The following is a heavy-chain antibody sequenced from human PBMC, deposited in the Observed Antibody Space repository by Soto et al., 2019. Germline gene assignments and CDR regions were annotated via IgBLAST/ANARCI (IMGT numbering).Heavy chain of an antibody. CDR3: ARDRESGYCSGGSCYSVHWFDP. CDR2: INPSGGST. Sequence: ASVKVSCKASGYTFTSNYMHWVRQAPGQGLEWMGIINPSGGSTSYAQKFQGRVTMTRDTSTSTVYMELSSLRSEDTAVYYCARDRESGYCSGGSCYSVHWFDPWGQGTLVTVSS. D-gene: IGHD2-15*01. J-gene: IGHJ5*02. V-gene: IGHV1-46*03. CDR1: GYTFTSNY.